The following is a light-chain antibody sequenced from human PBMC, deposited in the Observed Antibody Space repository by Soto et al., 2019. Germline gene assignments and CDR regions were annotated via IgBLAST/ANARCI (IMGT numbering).Light chain of an antibody. Sequence: EIVMTQSPFTLSVSPGERVTLSCRASQSVSSNLAWYQQKPGQAPSLLIYGAFTRATGIPARFSGTGSGTEFTLTISSLQSEDFAVYYCQQYNNWPQTFGQGTKVDI. V-gene: IGKV3-15*01. CDR2: GAF. J-gene: IGKJ1*01. CDR1: QSVSSN. CDR3: QQYNNWPQT.